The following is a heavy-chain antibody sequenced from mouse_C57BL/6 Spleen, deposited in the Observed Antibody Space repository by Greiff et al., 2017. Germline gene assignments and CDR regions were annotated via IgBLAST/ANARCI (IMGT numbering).Heavy chain of an antibody. V-gene: IGHV14-4*01. CDR2: IDPENGDT. CDR1: GFHIKDDY. CDR3: TTRYGNLFDY. J-gene: IGHJ2*01. Sequence: EVQLQQSGAELVRPGASVTLSCTASGFHIKDDYMHWVKQRPEQGLELIGWIDPENGDTEYASKFQGKATITADTSSNTAYLQLSSLTSEDTAVYYCTTRYGNLFDYWGQGNTLTVSS. D-gene: IGHD2-1*01.